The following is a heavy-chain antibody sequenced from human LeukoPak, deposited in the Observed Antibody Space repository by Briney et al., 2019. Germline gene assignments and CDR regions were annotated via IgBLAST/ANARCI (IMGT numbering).Heavy chain of an antibody. CDR1: GYCFTSYW. CDR3: ARHSAGIVVAGK. V-gene: IGHV5-10-1*01. CDR2: IDPSDSYT. Sequence: GESLMISCKGSGYCFTSYWISGVRQLPGKGLEWMGRIDPSDSYTNYSPSFQGHVTISADKSISTVYLQWSSLKASDTAMYYCARHSAGIVVAGKWGQGTLVTVSS. J-gene: IGHJ4*02. D-gene: IGHD6-19*01.